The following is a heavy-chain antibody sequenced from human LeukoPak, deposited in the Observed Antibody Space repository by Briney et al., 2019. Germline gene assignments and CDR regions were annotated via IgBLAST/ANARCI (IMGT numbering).Heavy chain of an antibody. D-gene: IGHD5-24*01. V-gene: IGHV4-39*01. J-gene: IGHJ4*02. Sequence: SETLSLTCNVSGDSISSSTYYWCWIRQPPGKGLEWIGSIYYTGSTYYNPSLKSRVTIPVDTSKNQFSLKLSSLTATDTAVYYCARLAVEMATINYWGQGTLVTVSS. CDR2: IYYTGST. CDR1: GDSISSSTYY. CDR3: ARLAVEMATINY.